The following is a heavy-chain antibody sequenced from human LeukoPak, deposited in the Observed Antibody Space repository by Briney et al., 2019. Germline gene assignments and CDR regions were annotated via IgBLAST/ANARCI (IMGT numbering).Heavy chain of an antibody. D-gene: IGHD6-19*01. V-gene: IGHV3-23*01. CDR1: GFTFSSYA. CDR3: AKDGLSWYSSGWYFY. J-gene: IGHJ4*02. Sequence: GGSLRLSYAASGFTFSSYAMSGVRQAPGKGLEWFSGISGSGGSTYYADSVKGRFTISRDNSKNTLYLQMNSLRAEDTAVYYCAKDGLSWYSSGWYFYWGQGTLVTVSS. CDR2: ISGSGGST.